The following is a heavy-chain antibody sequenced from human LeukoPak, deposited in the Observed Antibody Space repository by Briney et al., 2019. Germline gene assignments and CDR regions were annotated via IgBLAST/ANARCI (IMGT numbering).Heavy chain of an antibody. V-gene: IGHV3-21*01. CDR1: GFTFSSYS. CDR3: AREKRSGAAAADR. Sequence: PGGSLRLSCAASGFTFSSYSMNWVRQAPGKGLEWVSSISSSSSYIYYADSVKGRFTISRDNAENSLYLQMNSLRAEDAAVYYCAREKRSGAAAADRWGQGTLVTVSS. D-gene: IGHD6-13*01. CDR2: ISSSSSYI. J-gene: IGHJ5*02.